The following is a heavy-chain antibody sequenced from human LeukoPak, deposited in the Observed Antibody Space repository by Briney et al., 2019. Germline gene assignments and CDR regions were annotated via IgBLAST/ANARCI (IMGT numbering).Heavy chain of an antibody. D-gene: IGHD6-13*01. J-gene: IGHJ4*02. CDR2: INHSGST. CDR3: ARGYSSSWRTIDY. CDR1: GGSFSGYY. V-gene: IGHV4-34*01. Sequence: PSETLSLTCAVYGGSFSGYYWSWIRQPPGKGLERIGEINHSGSTNYNPPLKSRVTISVDTSKNQFSLKLSSVTAADTAVYYCARGYSSSWRTIDYWGQGTLVTVSS.